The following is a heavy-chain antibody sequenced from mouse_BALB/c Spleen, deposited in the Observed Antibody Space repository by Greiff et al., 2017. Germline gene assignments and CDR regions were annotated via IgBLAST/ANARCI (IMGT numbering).Heavy chain of an antibody. V-gene: IGHV1S41*01. CDR3: ARRGYYGSSDAMDY. J-gene: IGHJ4*01. Sequence: DLVKPGASVKLSCKASGYTFTSYWINWIKQRPGQGLEWIGRIAPGSGSTYYNEMFKGKATLTVDTSSSTAYIQLSSLSSEDSAVYFCARRGYYGSSDAMDYWGQGTSVTVSS. CDR2: IAPGSGST. D-gene: IGHD1-1*01. CDR1: GYTFTSYW.